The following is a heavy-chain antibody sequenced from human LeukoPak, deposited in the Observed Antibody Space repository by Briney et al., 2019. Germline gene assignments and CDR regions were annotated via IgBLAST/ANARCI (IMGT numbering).Heavy chain of an antibody. D-gene: IGHD3-16*01. CDR1: GGSISSGGYY. CDR3: ARVRGGTRVDY. CDR2: IYYSGST. J-gene: IGHJ4*02. Sequence: PSETLSLTCTVSGGSISSGGYYWSWIRQHPGKGLEWIGYIYYSGSTYYNPSLKSRVTMSVDTSKNQFSLKLSSVTAADTAVYYCARVRGGTRVDYWGQGTLVTVSS. V-gene: IGHV4-31*03.